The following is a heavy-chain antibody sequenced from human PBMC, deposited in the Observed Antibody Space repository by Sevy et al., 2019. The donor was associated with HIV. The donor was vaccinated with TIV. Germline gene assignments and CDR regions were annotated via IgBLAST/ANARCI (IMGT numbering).Heavy chain of an antibody. J-gene: IGHJ3*02. Sequence: ASVEVSCKASGYTFTGYYMHWVRQAPGQGLEWMGRINPSSGGTIYAQRFQGRVTMTRDTSSSTAYMELSRLRSDDTAVYYCARSTYSSNSGWALDIWGQGTKVTVSS. CDR2: INPSSGGT. V-gene: IGHV1-2*06. CDR3: ARSTYSSNSGWALDI. D-gene: IGHD6-13*01. CDR1: GYTFTGYY.